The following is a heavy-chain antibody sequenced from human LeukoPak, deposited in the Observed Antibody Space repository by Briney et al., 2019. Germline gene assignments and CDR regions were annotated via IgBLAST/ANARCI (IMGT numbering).Heavy chain of an antibody. CDR1: GYSISSGYY. V-gene: IGHV4-38-2*02. CDR3: ARFDYGSGSYYTN. CDR2: IYHSGGT. D-gene: IGHD3-10*01. Sequence: PSETLSLTCTVSGYSISSGYYWGWIRQPPGKGLEWIGSIYHSGGTYYNPSLKSRVTISVDTSKNQFSLKLSSVTAADTAVYYCARFDYGSGSYYTNWGQGTLVTVSS. J-gene: IGHJ4*02.